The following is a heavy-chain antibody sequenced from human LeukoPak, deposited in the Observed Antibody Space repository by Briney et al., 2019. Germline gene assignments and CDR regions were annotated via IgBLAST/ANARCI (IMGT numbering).Heavy chain of an antibody. CDR3: ARQTGSGLFILP. CDR2: INHSGST. CDR1: GGSFSGYY. Sequence: PLETLSLTCAVYGGSFSGYYWSWIRQPPGKGLEWIGEINHSGSTNYNPSLKSRVSISVDTSKNQFSLRLTSVTAADTAVYYCARQTGSGLFILPGGQGTLVTVSS. D-gene: IGHD3/OR15-3a*01. V-gene: IGHV4-34*01. J-gene: IGHJ4*02.